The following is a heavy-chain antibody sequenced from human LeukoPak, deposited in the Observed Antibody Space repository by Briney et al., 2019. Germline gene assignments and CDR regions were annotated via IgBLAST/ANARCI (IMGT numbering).Heavy chain of an antibody. CDR1: GGSSGGYY. CDR2: INHSGST. V-gene: IGHV4-34*01. CDR3: ARAPADDYVWGSYRSCFDY. Sequence: SETLSLTCAVYGGSSGGYYWSWIRQPPGKGLEWNGEINHSGSTNYNPSLKSRVTISVDTSKNQFSLKLNSVTAADTAVYYCARAPADDYVWGSYRSCFDYWGQGTLVTVSS. J-gene: IGHJ4*02. D-gene: IGHD3-16*02.